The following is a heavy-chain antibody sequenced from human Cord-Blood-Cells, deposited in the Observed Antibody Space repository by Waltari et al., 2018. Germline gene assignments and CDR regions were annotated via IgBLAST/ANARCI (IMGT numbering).Heavy chain of an antibody. Sequence: QVQLQESGPGLVKPSETLSLTCTVSGGPISSYYWSWIRQPPGKGLEWIGYIYYSGSTNYNPSLKSRVTISVDTSKNQFSLKLSSVTAADTAVYYCARVRGSSGWYYYYYGMDVWGQGTTVTVSS. D-gene: IGHD6-19*01. CDR2: IYYSGST. J-gene: IGHJ6*02. V-gene: IGHV4-59*01. CDR3: ARVRGSSGWYYYYYGMDV. CDR1: GGPISSYY.